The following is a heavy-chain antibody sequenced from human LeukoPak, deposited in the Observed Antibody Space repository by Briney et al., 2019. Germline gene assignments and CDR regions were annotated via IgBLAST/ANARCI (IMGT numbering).Heavy chain of an antibody. V-gene: IGHV3-7*01. CDR1: GFTFSSYW. J-gene: IGHJ5*02. CDR3: ARAGFIVVVEGYNWFDP. D-gene: IGHD2-15*01. CDR2: IKQDGSEK. Sequence: PGGSLRLSCAASGFTFSSYWMSWVRQAPGKGLEWVANIKQDGSEKYYVDSVKGRFTISRDNAKNSLYLQMNSLRAEDTAVYFCARAGFIVVVEGYNWFDPLGPGNPGHRLL.